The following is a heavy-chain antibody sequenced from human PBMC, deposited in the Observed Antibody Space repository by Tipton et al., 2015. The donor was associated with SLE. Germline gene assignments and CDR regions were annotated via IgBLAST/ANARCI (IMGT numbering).Heavy chain of an antibody. CDR1: GGSISSHY. V-gene: IGHV4-59*11. Sequence: TLSLTCTVSGGSISSHYWSWIRQPPGKGLEWIGYIYYSGSTNYNPSLKSRVTISVDTSKNQFSLKLSSVTAADTAVYYCARAPRASGWSYFDYWGQGTLVTVSS. CDR2: IYYSGST. D-gene: IGHD6-19*01. CDR3: ARAPRASGWSYFDY. J-gene: IGHJ4*02.